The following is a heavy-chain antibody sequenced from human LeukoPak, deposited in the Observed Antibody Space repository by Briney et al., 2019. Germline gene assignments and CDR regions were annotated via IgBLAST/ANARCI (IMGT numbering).Heavy chain of an antibody. Sequence: SGTLSLTCAVSGGSISTAHWWNWVRQSPGKGLEWIGEIYHRGNSNYNPSLKSRVSISVDTSKNQFSLKVTSLTAADTAVYYCARAFHPPDFAFGRAPYYFDLWGQGTLVTVSS. CDR3: ARAFHPPDFAFGRAPYYFDL. CDR1: GGSISTAHW. D-gene: IGHD3-16*01. J-gene: IGHJ4*01. V-gene: IGHV4-4*02. CDR2: IYHRGNS.